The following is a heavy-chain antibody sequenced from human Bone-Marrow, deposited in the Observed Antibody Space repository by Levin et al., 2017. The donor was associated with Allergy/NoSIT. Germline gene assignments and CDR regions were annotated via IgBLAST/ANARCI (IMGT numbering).Heavy chain of an antibody. D-gene: IGHD3-3*01. CDR1: GFIFSNYA. V-gene: IGHV3-23*01. CDR3: AGSNTVFGAVNDDVFGI. CDR2: ISASGGDT. J-gene: IGHJ3*02. Sequence: GESLKISCAASGFIFSNYAMSWVRQAPGKGLEWVSSISASGGDTYYADSVKGRFTVSRDNSKNTLVLQMHRLRAEDTAGYYCAGSNTVFGAVNDDVFGIWGQGTMVSVSS.